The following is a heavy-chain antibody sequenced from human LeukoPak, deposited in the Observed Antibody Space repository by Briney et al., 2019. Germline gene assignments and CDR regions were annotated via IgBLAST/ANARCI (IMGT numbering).Heavy chain of an antibody. CDR1: GYTLTELS. J-gene: IGHJ4*02. Sequence: ASVKVSCKVSGYTLTELSMHWVRQAPGKGLEWMGGFDPEDGETIYAQKFQGRVTMTRNTSISTAYMELSSLRSEDTAVYYCARERRVGYSYGFGYWGQGTLVTVSS. V-gene: IGHV1-24*01. CDR3: ARERRVGYSYGFGY. CDR2: FDPEDGET. D-gene: IGHD5-18*01.